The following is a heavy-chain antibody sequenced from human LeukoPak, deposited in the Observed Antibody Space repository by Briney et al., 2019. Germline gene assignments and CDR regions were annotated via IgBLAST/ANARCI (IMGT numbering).Heavy chain of an antibody. CDR3: ARGGRRYCNSTSCYTGYYYGMDV. Sequence: SQTLSLTCAISGGSVSSNSAAWNWIRQSPSRGLEWLGRTYYRSKWYNDYAVSVKSRITINPDTSKNQFSLQLNSVTPEDTAVYYCARGGRRYCNSTSCYTGYYYGMDVWGQGTTVTVSS. V-gene: IGHV6-1*01. J-gene: IGHJ6*01. D-gene: IGHD2-2*02. CDR1: GGSVSSNSAA. CDR2: TYYRSKWYN.